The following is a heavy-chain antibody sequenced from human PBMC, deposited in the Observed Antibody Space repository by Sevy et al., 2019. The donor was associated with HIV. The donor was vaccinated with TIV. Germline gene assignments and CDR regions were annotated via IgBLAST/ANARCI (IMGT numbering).Heavy chain of an antibody. D-gene: IGHD2-15*01. CDR1: GFTFSSYG. CDR3: AKDREDGFYYYYGMDV. CDR2: IPYDGSNK. Sequence: GGSLRLSCAASGFTFSSYGMHWVRQAPGKGLEWVAVIPYDGSNKYYADSVKGRFTISRDNSKNTLYLQMNSLRAEDTAVYYCAKDREDGFYYYYGMDVWGQGTTVTVSS. V-gene: IGHV3-30*18. J-gene: IGHJ6*02.